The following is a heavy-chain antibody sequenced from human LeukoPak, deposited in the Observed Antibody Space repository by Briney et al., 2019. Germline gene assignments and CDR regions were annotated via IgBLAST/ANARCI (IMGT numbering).Heavy chain of an antibody. J-gene: IGHJ4*02. CDR1: GYSFTSYW. Sequence: GESLKISCKGSGYSFTSYWIGWVRQMPGKGLEWMGIIYPGDSDTRYSPSFQGQVTISADKSISTAYLQWSSLKASDTAMYYCARPYCCGGSCYSGYFDYWGQGTLVTVSS. D-gene: IGHD2-15*01. V-gene: IGHV5-51*01. CDR3: ARPYCCGGSCYSGYFDY. CDR2: IYPGDSDT.